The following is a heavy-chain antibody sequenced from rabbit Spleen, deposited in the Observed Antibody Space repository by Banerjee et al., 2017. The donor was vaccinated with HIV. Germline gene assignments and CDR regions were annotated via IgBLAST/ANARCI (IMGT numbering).Heavy chain of an antibody. Sequence: QEQLVESGGGLVKPGASPTLTCTASGFSFSSNYDMCWVRQAPGKGLEWISCIVGSSSGFTYSATWAKGRFTCSKTSSTTVTLQMTSLTVADTATYFCARDAAGREDFNLWGPGTLVTVS. V-gene: IGHV1S45*01. CDR2: IVGSSSGFT. J-gene: IGHJ4*01. D-gene: IGHD4-2*01. CDR3: ARDAAGREDFNL. CDR1: GFSFSSNYD.